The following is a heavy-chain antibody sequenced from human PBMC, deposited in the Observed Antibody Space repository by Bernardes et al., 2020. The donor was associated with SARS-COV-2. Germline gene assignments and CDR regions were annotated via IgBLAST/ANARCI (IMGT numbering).Heavy chain of an antibody. CDR3: ARVGCGGDCYPNPRPYYYYGMDV. J-gene: IGHJ6*02. CDR2: ISAYNGNT. V-gene: IGHV1-18*01. D-gene: IGHD2-21*01. CDR1: GYTFTKYG. Sequence: ASMKVSCKASGYTFTKYGISWVRQAAGHGLEWMGWISAYNGNTNYAQKLQDRVTMTTDTSTSTAYMELRSLRSDDTAVYYCARVGCGGDCYPNPRPYYYYGMDVWGQGTTVTVSS.